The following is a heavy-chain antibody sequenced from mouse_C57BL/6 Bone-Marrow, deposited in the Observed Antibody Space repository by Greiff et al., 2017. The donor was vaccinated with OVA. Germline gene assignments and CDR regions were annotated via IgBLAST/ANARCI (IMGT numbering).Heavy chain of an antibody. Sequence: EVKLMESGGGLVQPGGSLKLSCAASGFTFSDYYMYWVRQTPEKRLEWVAYISNGGGSTYYPDTVKGRFTISRDNAKNTQYLQMSRLKSEDTAMYYCARHPYFDYWGQGTTLTVSS. CDR2: ISNGGGST. CDR3: ARHPYFDY. CDR1: GFTFSDYY. V-gene: IGHV5-12*01. J-gene: IGHJ2*01.